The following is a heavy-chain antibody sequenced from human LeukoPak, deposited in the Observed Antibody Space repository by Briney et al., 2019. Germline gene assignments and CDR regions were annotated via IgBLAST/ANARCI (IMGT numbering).Heavy chain of an antibody. CDR2: IGPKSADT. CDR1: GYTFTDYY. J-gene: IGHJ3*01. D-gene: IGHD6-19*01. V-gene: IGHV1-2*02. Sequence: ASVKVSCKASGYTFTDYYIHWVRQAPGQGLEWMTYIGPKSADTHYAQKFQGRVTMTLDTSISTAYMGLKWLTADDTAVYYCARDGVAGRSDAFDLWGQGTMVTVSS. CDR3: ARDGVAGRSDAFDL.